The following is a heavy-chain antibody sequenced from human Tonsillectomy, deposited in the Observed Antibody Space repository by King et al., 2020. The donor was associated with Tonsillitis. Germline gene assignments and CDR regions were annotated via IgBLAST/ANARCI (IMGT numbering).Heavy chain of an antibody. CDR3: ARYCSSTSCPGMDV. CDR1: GLTFSSFG. V-gene: IGHV3-33*08. J-gene: IGHJ6*04. Sequence: VQLVESGGGVVQPGRSLRLSCAASGLTFSSFGMHWVRQAPGKGLEWVAVIWSDGSNKYYGDSVKGRFTISRDNSKNTLFLQMNSLRAEATAVYYCARYCSSTSCPGMDVWGKGTTVTVSS. D-gene: IGHD2-2*01. CDR2: IWSDGSNK.